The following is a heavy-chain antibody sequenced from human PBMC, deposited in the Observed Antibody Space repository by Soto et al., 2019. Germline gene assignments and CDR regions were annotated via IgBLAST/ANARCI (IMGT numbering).Heavy chain of an antibody. D-gene: IGHD3-3*01. V-gene: IGHV1-2*02. CDR3: ARGGGVGVAGSAAFDM. CDR2: INPATGAA. J-gene: IGHJ3*02. Sequence: QLHLVQSGAVVKKPGASVTVSCSASGYPVTAYYMHWVRQAPGRGLEWMGGINPATGAAKYTQTSQGRVIMTRDTSTSTVFMELSGLTSEDTAVFYCARGGGVGVAGSAAFDMWGQGTLVTVSS. CDR1: GYPVTAYY.